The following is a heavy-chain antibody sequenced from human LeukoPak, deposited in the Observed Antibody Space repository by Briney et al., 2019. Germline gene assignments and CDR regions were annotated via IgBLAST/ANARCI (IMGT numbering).Heavy chain of an antibody. CDR3: ATSRHCSSISCSSTWFDP. V-gene: IGHV3-64*01. D-gene: IGHD2-2*01. CDR1: GFTFSSYP. CDR2: ISSDGGST. J-gene: IGHJ5*02. Sequence: GGSLRLSCAASGFTFSSYPMHWVRQGPGKGLEYVSAISSDGGSTYYANSVKGGLTISRDNSKNTLYPQMGSLRAEDMAVCYCATSRHCSSISCSSTWFDPWGQGTLVTVSS.